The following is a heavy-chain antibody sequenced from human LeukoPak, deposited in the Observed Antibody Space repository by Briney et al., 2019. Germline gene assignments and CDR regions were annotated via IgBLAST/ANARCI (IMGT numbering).Heavy chain of an antibody. J-gene: IGHJ4*02. D-gene: IGHD6-13*01. CDR1: GGSISGYY. V-gene: IGHV4-59*12. Sequence: SETLSLTCSVSGGSISGYYWSWIRQSPGKGLEWIAYIYYSGSTNYNPSLKSRVTVSLDTSKNQFSLRLSSMTAADTAVYYCARYSSSWYYFDYWGQGTLVTVSS. CDR3: ARYSSSWYYFDY. CDR2: IYYSGST.